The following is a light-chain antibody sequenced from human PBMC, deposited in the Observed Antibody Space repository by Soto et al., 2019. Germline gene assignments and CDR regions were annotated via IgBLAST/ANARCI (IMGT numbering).Light chain of an antibody. Sequence: EIELMQSPGTLSLSPGERATLSCRASQSVNSHYLAWYQQKPGQAPRLVIYAASSRATGIPDRFSGSGSGTDFTLTSSRLEPEDFAVYYCQQYGSSFSWTFGQGTRV. V-gene: IGKV3-20*01. J-gene: IGKJ1*01. CDR1: QSVNSHY. CDR2: AAS. CDR3: QQYGSSFSWT.